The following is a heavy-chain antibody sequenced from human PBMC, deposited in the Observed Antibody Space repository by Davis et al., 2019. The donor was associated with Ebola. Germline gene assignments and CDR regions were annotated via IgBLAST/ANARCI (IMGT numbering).Heavy chain of an antibody. CDR3: ASENFYYYYMDV. J-gene: IGHJ6*03. Sequence: PSETLSLTCAVYGGSFSGYYWSWNRQSPEKELEWIAEINHSGSTNYNPSLKSRVTISVDTSKNQFSLKLSSVTAADTAVYYCASENFYYYYMDVWGKGTTVTVSS. CDR1: GGSFSGYY. V-gene: IGHV4-34*01. CDR2: INHSGST.